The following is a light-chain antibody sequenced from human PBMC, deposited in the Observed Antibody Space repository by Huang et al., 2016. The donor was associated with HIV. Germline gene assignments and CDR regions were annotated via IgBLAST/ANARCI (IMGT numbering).Light chain of an antibody. Sequence: DIQMTQSPSSLSASVGDRVTITCRASQGIANSLAWYQQEGEKAPKLLLYAASKVESGVPSRFSGSESGTHYTLTITSLQPEDFATYYCQQYYTTPFTFGPGTKVDIK. J-gene: IGKJ3*01. V-gene: IGKV1-NL1*01. CDR1: QGIANS. CDR3: QQYYTTPFT. CDR2: AAS.